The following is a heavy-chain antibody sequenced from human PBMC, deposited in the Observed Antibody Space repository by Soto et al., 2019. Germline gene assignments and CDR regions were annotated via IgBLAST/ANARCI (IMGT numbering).Heavy chain of an antibody. CDR2: ISPAGHYI. D-gene: IGHD2-2*03. J-gene: IGHJ4*02. CDR1: GFTFSDYA. Sequence: EVQLLGSGAGLVQSGGSLKLCCAASGFTFSDYAMAWVRQAPGRGLEWVSSISPAGHYIYYTDSVKGRFTVSRDNANKTLCVQMNRLRAEDTAVYYCPRQNGLDLVIAPAAYPFDSWGQGNLVPVSS. CDR3: PRQNGLDLVIAPAAYPFDS. V-gene: IGHV3-23*01.